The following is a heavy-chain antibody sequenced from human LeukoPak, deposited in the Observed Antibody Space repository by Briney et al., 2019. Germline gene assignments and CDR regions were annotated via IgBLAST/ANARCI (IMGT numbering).Heavy chain of an antibody. CDR2: IYYSGST. Sequence: SETLSLTCTVSGGSISSYYWSWIRQPPGKGLEWIGYIYYSGSTNYNPSLKSRVTISVDTSKNQFSLKLSSVTAADTAVHYCARRVYSFNWFDPWGQGTLVTVSS. CDR1: GGSISSYY. V-gene: IGHV4-59*08. D-gene: IGHD2-8*01. CDR3: ARRVYSFNWFDP. J-gene: IGHJ5*02.